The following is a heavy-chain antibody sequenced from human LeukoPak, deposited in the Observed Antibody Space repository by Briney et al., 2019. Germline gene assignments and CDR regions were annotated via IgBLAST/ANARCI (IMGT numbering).Heavy chain of an antibody. D-gene: IGHD3-16*02. CDR2: INPNSGGT. J-gene: IGHJ3*02. CDR1: GYTFTCYY. CDR3: ARESYLSRAFDI. V-gene: IGHV1-2*02. Sequence: ASVKVSCKASGYTFTCYYMHWVRQAPGQGLEWMGWINPNSGGTNYAQKFQGRVTMTRDTSIGTAYMELSRLRSDDTAVYYCARESYLSRAFDIWGQGTMVTVSS.